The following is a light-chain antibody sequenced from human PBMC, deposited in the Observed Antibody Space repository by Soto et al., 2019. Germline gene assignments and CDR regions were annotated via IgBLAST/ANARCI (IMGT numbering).Light chain of an antibody. J-gene: IGKJ1*01. Sequence: EIVLTQSPGPLSLSPGERATLSCRASQSVSRNYLAWYQHKPGQAPTLIIYGASRRTPGIPDRFSGRGSGTDFTLTISGLEPEDFAVYYCQQYGDSPRTLGQGTKVDI. CDR1: QSVSRNY. CDR2: GAS. CDR3: QQYGDSPRT. V-gene: IGKV3-20*01.